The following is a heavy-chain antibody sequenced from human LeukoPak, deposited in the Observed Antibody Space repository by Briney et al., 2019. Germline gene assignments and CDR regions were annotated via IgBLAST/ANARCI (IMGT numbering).Heavy chain of an antibody. J-gene: IGHJ6*03. CDR3: ARGPAGYPLSYYYYMDV. V-gene: IGHV4-59*01. Sequence: SETLSLTCTVSGGSISSYYWSWIRQPPGKGLEWIGYIYYSGSTNYNPSLKSRVTISVDTSKNQFSLKLSSVTAADTAVYYCARGPAGYPLSYYYYMDVWGKGTPVTVSS. D-gene: IGHD1-1*01. CDR2: IYYSGST. CDR1: GGSISSYY.